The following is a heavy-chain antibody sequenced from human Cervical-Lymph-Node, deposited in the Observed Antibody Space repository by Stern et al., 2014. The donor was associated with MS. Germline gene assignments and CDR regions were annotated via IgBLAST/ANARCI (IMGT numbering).Heavy chain of an antibody. Sequence: VQLVESGGGLVKPGGSLRLSCAASGFSFSDYYMSWIRQAPGKGLEWVTXISGSTSYTKYADSVKGRFTISRDNTKNSLYLQMNSLSAEDTAVYYCARGYSSGWYAGSDYWGQGSLVTVSS. CDR1: GFSFSDYY. J-gene: IGHJ4*02. CDR2: ISGSTSYT. CDR3: ARGYSSGWYAGSDY. D-gene: IGHD6-19*01. V-gene: IGHV3-11*06.